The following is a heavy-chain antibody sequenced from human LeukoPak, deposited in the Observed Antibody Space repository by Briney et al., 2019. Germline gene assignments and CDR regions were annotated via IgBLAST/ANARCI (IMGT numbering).Heavy chain of an antibody. J-gene: IGHJ5*02. V-gene: IGHV3-43*02. D-gene: IGHD2-2*01. Sequence: GGCLRLSCVASGFTFDDFALHWVRQAPGKGLQWVSLISGDGDTIYYADSVKGRFTISRDNSKNSLYLQMNSLRTEDTAFYYCAKDDCSSTSNYYSSGSWGQGTLVTVSS. CDR1: GFTFDDFA. CDR3: AKDDCSSTSNYYSSGS. CDR2: ISGDGDTI.